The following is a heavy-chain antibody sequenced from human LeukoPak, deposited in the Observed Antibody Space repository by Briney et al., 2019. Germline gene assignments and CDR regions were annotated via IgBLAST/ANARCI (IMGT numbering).Heavy chain of an antibody. CDR1: GFTFSDYY. V-gene: IGHV3-11*01. J-gene: IGHJ4*02. CDR2: ISSSGSTI. Sequence: SGGSLRLSCAASGFTFSDYYMSWIRQAPGKGLEWVSYISSSGSTIYYADSVKGRFTISRENANNSLYLQMTSLRAEDTAVYYCARVRMDYGSGSPADYWGQGTLVTVSS. D-gene: IGHD3-10*01. CDR3: ARVRMDYGSGSPADY.